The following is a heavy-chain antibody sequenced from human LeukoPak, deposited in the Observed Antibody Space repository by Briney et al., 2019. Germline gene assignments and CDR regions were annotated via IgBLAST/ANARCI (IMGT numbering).Heavy chain of an antibody. V-gene: IGHV3-30*02. J-gene: IGHJ4*02. CDR3: IVLAVTGTFGFDY. D-gene: IGHD6-19*01. CDR1: GFIFSSYG. CDR2: IRYDGSNK. Sequence: GGSLRLSCVASGFIFSSYGMHWVRQAPGKGLDWVAFIRYDGSNKYYADSVKGRFTISRDNSKNTLSLQMNSLRAEDTAVYYCIVLAVTGTFGFDYWGQGTLVTVSS.